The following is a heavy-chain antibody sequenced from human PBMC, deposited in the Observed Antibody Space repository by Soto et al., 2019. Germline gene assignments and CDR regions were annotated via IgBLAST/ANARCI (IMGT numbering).Heavy chain of an antibody. CDR2: IIPILGIA. D-gene: IGHD2-2*01. CDR1: GGTFSSYT. CDR3: ARVESDIVVVPAANWFDP. Sequence: SVKVSCKASGGTFSSYTISWVRQAPGQGLEWMGRIIPILGIANYAQKFQGRVTITADKSTSTAYMELSSLRSEDTAVYYCARVESDIVVVPAANWFDPWGQGTLVTVSS. J-gene: IGHJ5*02. V-gene: IGHV1-69*02.